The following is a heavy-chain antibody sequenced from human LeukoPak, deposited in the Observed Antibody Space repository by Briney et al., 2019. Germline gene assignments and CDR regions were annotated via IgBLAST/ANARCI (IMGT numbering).Heavy chain of an antibody. CDR3: ARGGWYLDY. CDR1: GASISRSDYF. Sequence: PSETLSLTCTVSGASISRSDYFWGWIRQPPGKGLEWIGSIYYSGSTYYSPSLKGRVTISVDTSKNQFSLKLRSVTAADTAVYYCARGGWYLDYWGQGTLVTVSS. J-gene: IGHJ4*02. V-gene: IGHV4-39*01. CDR2: IYYSGST. D-gene: IGHD6-19*01.